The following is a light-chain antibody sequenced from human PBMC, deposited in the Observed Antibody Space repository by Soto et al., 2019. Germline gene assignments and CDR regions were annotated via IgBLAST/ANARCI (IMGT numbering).Light chain of an antibody. J-gene: IGKJ2*01. CDR1: QSVSVNS. Sequence: EIVLTQSPGTLSLSPGERATLSCRASQSVSVNSLAWYQQKGGQAPRLLIYAASTRATGVPDRFSGTGSGTDFALTISSLQPVDSATYYCQQYNDFQYTFGQGTKLEI. CDR2: AAS. CDR3: QQYNDFQYT. V-gene: IGKV3-20*01.